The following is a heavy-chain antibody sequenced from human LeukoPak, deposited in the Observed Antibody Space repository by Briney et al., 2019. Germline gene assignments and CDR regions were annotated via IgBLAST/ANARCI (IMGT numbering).Heavy chain of an antibody. V-gene: IGHV3-7*03. J-gene: IGHJ4*02. CDR1: GFTFSSHW. Sequence: GGSLRLSCAASGFTFSSHWMTWVRQAPGKGLEWVANIKEDGTRKNYMDSVKGRFTISRDNAKNSLYLQMNSLRAEDTAVYYCASGSRVTDFDYWGQGTLVTVS. CDR3: ASGSRVTDFDY. D-gene: IGHD4-23*01. CDR2: IKEDGTRK.